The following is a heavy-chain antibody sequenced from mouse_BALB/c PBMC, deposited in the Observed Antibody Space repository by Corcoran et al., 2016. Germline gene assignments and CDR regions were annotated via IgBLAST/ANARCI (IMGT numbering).Heavy chain of an antibody. J-gene: IGHJ2*01. D-gene: IGHD1-1*01. V-gene: IGHV3-6*02. CDR3: ARDYYGSSYFDY. CDR1: GYSINSSYY. CDR2: ISYDGSN. Sequence: DVQLQESGPGLVKPSQSLSLTCSVTGYSINSSYYWNWIRQFQGNKLEWMGYISYDGSNNYNPSLENRIPITRDTSKNQFFLKLNSVTTEDTATYYCARDYYGSSYFDYWGQGTTLTVSS.